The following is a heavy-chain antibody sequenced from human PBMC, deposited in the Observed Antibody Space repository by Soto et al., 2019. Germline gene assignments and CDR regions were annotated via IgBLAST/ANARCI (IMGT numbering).Heavy chain of an antibody. Sequence: PGGSLRLSCAASGFTFSSYAMHWVRQAPGKGLEWVAVIPYDGSNKYYADSVKGRFTISRDNSKNTLYLQMNSLRAEDTAVYYCARGIRVFGVRYYYYGMDVWGQGTTVTVSS. D-gene: IGHD3-3*01. CDR3: ARGIRVFGVRYYYYGMDV. CDR1: GFTFSSYA. J-gene: IGHJ6*02. V-gene: IGHV3-30-3*01. CDR2: IPYDGSNK.